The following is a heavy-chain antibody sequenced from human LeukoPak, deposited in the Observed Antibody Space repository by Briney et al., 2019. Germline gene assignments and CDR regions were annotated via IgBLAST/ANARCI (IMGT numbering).Heavy chain of an antibody. CDR1: GSTFTSYD. D-gene: IGHD2-2*01. Sequence: ASVKVSCKAPGSTFTSYDINWVRQATGQRLEWMGWMNPNSGNTGYAQKFQGRVTITRNTSISTAYMELSSLRSEDTAVYYCARVPAATHYTYYFDYWGQGTLVTVSS. CDR3: ARVPAATHYTYYFDY. CDR2: MNPNSGNT. J-gene: IGHJ4*02. V-gene: IGHV1-8*03.